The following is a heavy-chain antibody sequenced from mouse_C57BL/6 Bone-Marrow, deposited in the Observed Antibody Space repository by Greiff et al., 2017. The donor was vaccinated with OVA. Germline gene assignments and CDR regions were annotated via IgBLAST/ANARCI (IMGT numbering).Heavy chain of an antibody. Sequence: EVQLVESGGGLVKPGGSLKLSCAASGFTFSSYAMSWVRQTPEKRLEWVATISDGGSYTYYPDNVKARFTISRDNAKNNLYLQMSHLKSEDTAMYYCARDGSYFDYWGQGTTLTVSS. J-gene: IGHJ2*01. CDR3: ARDGSYFDY. D-gene: IGHD2-2*01. CDR2: ISDGGSYT. CDR1: GFTFSSYA. V-gene: IGHV5-4*01.